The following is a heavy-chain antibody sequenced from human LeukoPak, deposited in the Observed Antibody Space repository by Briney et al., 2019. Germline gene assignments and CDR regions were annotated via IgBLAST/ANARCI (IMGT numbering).Heavy chain of an antibody. Sequence: GSLRLSCAASGSIFSSYSMNWVRQAPGKGLEWVSYISSSSTTIYYADSVKGRFTISRDNAKNSLYLQMNSLRAEDTAVYYCARTDGFDPWGQGTLVTVSS. CDR3: ARTDGFDP. CDR2: ISSSSTTI. CDR1: GSIFSSYS. V-gene: IGHV3-48*04. J-gene: IGHJ5*02.